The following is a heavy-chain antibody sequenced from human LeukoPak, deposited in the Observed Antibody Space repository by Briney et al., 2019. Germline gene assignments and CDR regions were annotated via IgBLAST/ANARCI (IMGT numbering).Heavy chain of an antibody. Sequence: GGSLRLSCAASGFTFSDYYMSWIRQAPGKGLEWVSYISSSGSTTYYADSVKGRFTISRDNAKNSLYLQMNSLRAEDTAVYYCARDLRIDSSGYIPPYYFDYWGQGTLVTVSS. J-gene: IGHJ4*02. D-gene: IGHD3-22*01. CDR3: ARDLRIDSSGYIPPYYFDY. CDR1: GFTFSDYY. V-gene: IGHV3-11*01. CDR2: ISSSGSTT.